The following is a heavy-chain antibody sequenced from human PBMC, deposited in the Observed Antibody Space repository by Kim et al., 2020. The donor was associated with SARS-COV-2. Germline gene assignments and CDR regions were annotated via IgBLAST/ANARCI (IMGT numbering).Heavy chain of an antibody. Sequence: GESLQISCKGSGYSFTSYWIGWVRQMPGKGLEWMGIIYPGDSDTRYSPSFQGQVTISADKSISTAYLQWSSLKASDTAMYYCARHEPRTGGTCCLIDYWGQGTLVTVSS. D-gene: IGHD2-15*01. V-gene: IGHV5-51*01. CDR1: GYSFTSYW. CDR2: IYPGDSDT. J-gene: IGHJ4*02. CDR3: ARHEPRTGGTCCLIDY.